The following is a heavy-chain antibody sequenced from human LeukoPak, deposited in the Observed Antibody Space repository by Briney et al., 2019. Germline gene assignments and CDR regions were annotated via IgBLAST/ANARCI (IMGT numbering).Heavy chain of an antibody. CDR1: GYSFTSYW. CDR2: IDPSDSYT. J-gene: IGHJ4*02. CDR3: ARHDPGAGYSSSWYGYYFDY. Sequence: GESLRISCKGSGYSFTSYWISWVRQMPGIGLEWMGRIDPSDSYTNYSPSFQGHVTISADKSISTAYLQWSSLKASDTAMYYCARHDPGAGYSSSWYGYYFDYWGQGTLVTVSS. D-gene: IGHD6-13*01. V-gene: IGHV5-10-1*01.